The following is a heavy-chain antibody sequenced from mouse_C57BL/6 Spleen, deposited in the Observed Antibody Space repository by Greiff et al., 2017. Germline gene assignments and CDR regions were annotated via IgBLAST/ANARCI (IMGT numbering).Heavy chain of an antibody. CDR2: ISSGSSTI. Sequence: EVQLVESGGGLVKPGGSLKLSCAASGFTFSDYGMHWVRQAPEKGLEWVAYISSGSSTIYYADTVKGRFTISRDNAKNTLFLQMTSLRSEDTAMYYCARRIYYEAMDYWGQGTSVTVSS. J-gene: IGHJ4*01. CDR1: GFTFSDYG. D-gene: IGHD2-4*01. V-gene: IGHV5-17*01. CDR3: ARRIYYEAMDY.